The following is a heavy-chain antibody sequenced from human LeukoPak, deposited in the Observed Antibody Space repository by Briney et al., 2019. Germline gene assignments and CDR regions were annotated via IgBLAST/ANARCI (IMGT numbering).Heavy chain of an antibody. CDR2: ISSGSTTI. CDR3: ARGKFSSSWYFDY. CDR1: GFTFSSYS. Sequence: GGSLRLSCAASGFTFSSYSMNWVRQAPGKGLEWVSYISSGSTTIYSPDSVKGRFTISRDNAKNSLYLQMNSLRAEDTAVYFCARGKFSSSWYFDYWGQGTLVTVSS. D-gene: IGHD6-13*01. J-gene: IGHJ4*02. V-gene: IGHV3-48*01.